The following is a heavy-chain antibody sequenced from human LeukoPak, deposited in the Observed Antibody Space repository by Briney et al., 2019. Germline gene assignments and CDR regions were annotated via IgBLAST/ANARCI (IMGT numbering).Heavy chain of an antibody. Sequence: SETLSLTCTVSGGSISSSSYYWGWVRQPPGKGLEWIGNIYYSGSTYYNPSLKSRVTISVDTSKNQFSLNLSSVTAADTAVYYCARDTYKYSSSLGWFDPWGQGTLVTVSS. J-gene: IGHJ5*02. V-gene: IGHV4-39*07. CDR2: IYYSGST. CDR3: ARDTYKYSSSLGWFDP. D-gene: IGHD6-13*01. CDR1: GGSISSSSYY.